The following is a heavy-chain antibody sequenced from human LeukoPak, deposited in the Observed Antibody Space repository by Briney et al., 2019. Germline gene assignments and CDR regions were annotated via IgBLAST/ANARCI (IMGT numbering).Heavy chain of an antibody. CDR3: AKDAVGATPNWFDP. J-gene: IGHJ5*02. CDR1: GFTFSSYA. CDR2: ISGSGGST. D-gene: IGHD1-26*01. V-gene: IGHV3-23*01. Sequence: GGSLRLSCAASGFTFSSYAMSWVRQAPGKGLEWVPSISGSGGSTYYADSVKGRFTISRDNSKNALYLQMNSLRAEDTAVYYCAKDAVGATPNWFDPWGQGTLVTVSS.